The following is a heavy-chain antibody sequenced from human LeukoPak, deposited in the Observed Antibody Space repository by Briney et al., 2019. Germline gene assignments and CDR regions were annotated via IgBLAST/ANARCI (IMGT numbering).Heavy chain of an antibody. CDR3: AKEALSSLRSDFDY. J-gene: IGHJ4*02. V-gene: IGHV3-30*18. CDR2: ISYDGSNK. D-gene: IGHD3-16*01. CDR1: GFTFSSYG. Sequence: GGSLRLSCAASGFTFSSYGTHWVRQAPGKGLEWVAVISYDGSNKYYADSVKGRFTISRDNSKNTLYLQMNSLRAEDTAVYYCAKEALSSLRSDFDYWGQGTLVTVSS.